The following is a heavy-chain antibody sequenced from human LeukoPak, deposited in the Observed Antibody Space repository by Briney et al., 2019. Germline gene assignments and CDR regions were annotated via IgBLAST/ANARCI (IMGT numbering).Heavy chain of an antibody. CDR1: GFTFSSYA. Sequence: GGSLRLSCAASGFTFSSYAMSWVRQAPGKGLEWVSAISHSGDRTYYPDSVKGRFTISRDNSKNTLHLQMISLRAENTAAYYCAKDRGEHLFDFWGQGTLVTVSS. V-gene: IGHV3-23*01. J-gene: IGHJ4*02. D-gene: IGHD6-25*01. CDR3: AKDRGEHLFDF. CDR2: ISHSGDRT.